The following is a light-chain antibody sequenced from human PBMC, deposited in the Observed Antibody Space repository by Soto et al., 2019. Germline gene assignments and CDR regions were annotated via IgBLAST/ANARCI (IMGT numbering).Light chain of an antibody. Sequence: QAVVTQEPSLTVSPGGTVPLTCASSTGAVTSGYYPSWFQQKPGQAPRSLIYNTSNTHSWTPARFSGSLLVGKAALTLSGVQPEDEAEYYCLLYYGGAWVFGGGTKLTVL. CDR2: NTS. V-gene: IGLV7-43*01. J-gene: IGLJ3*02. CDR1: TGAVTSGYY. CDR3: LLYYGGAWV.